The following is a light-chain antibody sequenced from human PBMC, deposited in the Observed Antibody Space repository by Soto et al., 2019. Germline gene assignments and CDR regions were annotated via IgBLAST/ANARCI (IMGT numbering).Light chain of an antibody. J-gene: IGLJ3*02. V-gene: IGLV1-40*01. Sequence: QSVLTQPPSVSGAPGQRVTISCTGRSSNIGAGYDVHWYQQLPGTAPKLLIHGNNNRTSGVPDRFSGYKSGTSASLAITGLQAEDEADYYCQSYDTSLSAVVFGGGTQLTVL. CDR1: SSNIGAGYD. CDR2: GNN. CDR3: QSYDTSLSAVV.